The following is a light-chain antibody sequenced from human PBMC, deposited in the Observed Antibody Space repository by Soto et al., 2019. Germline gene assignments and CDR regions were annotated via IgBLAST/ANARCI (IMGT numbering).Light chain of an antibody. CDR2: GAS. V-gene: IGKV3-20*01. J-gene: IGKJ2*01. CDR1: QSISSSY. Sequence: DIWLTQSPGTLSLSPGERATLSCRSSQSISSSYLAWYQQKPGQAPRLLIYGASSRATGIPDRFSGSGSGTDFTLTISRLEPEDFALYYCQQYGSSLVYTFGQGTRLEIK. CDR3: QQYGSSLVYT.